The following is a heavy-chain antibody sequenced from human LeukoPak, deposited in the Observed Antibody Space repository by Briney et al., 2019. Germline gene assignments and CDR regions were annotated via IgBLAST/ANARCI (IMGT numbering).Heavy chain of an antibody. V-gene: IGHV4-61*02. CDR3: ARPSHGAHAFDI. CDR1: GGSIISHDYY. Sequence: SETLSLTCTVSGGSIISHDYYWNWIRQPAGKGLEWIGRIYSSGRTNYNPSLKSRVTISVDTSKNQFSLKLSSVTAADTAVYYCARPSHGAHAFDIWGQGTMVTVSS. D-gene: IGHD3-16*01. J-gene: IGHJ3*02. CDR2: IYSSGRT.